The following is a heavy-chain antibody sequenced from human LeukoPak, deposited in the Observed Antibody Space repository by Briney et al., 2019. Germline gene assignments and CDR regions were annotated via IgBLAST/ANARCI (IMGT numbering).Heavy chain of an antibody. V-gene: IGHV4-39*07. J-gene: IGHJ5*02. D-gene: IGHD6-13*01. CDR3: ARGYSSSWYFNWFDP. CDR2: FSCSGST. CDR1: GGAISSCTYS. Sequence: PSETLSLTCTVSGGAISSCTYSWGWIRQPPGKGLEWIGRFSCSGSTYYNPSVKSRVTISVDQSKSQFSLKLTSVTAADTAVYYCARGYSSSWYFNWFDPWGQGTLVTVSS.